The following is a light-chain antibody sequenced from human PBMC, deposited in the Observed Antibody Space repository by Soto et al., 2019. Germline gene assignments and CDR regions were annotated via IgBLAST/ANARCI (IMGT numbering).Light chain of an antibody. CDR3: EEDASSPAT. CDR1: QSVSSSY. Sequence: ESVLTPSPGTLSLSPGERATLACRASQSVSSSYLAWYQQKPGQAPRLLIYGASSRATGISDRFSGSGSGTDCSLTVSTLETEDCAVYSCEEDASSPATSGGGTKGE. V-gene: IGKV3-20*01. J-gene: IGKJ4*01. CDR2: GAS.